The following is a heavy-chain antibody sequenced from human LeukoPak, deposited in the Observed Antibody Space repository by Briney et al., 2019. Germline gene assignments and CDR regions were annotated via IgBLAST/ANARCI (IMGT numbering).Heavy chain of an antibody. D-gene: IGHD7-27*01. CDR2: ISSSGSTI. V-gene: IGHV3-48*03. Sequence: GGSLRLSCAASGFTFSSYEMNWVRQAPGKGLEWVSYISSSGSTIYYADSVKGRFTISRDNSKNTLYLQMNSLRAEDTAVYYCAKDDRPLGTFDYWGQGTLVTVSS. CDR1: GFTFSSYE. CDR3: AKDDRPLGTFDY. J-gene: IGHJ4*02.